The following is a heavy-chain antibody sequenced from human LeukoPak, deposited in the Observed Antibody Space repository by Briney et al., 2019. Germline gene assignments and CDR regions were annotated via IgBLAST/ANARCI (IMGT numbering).Heavy chain of an antibody. V-gene: IGHV1-18*01. CDR2: ISAYNGNT. CDR1: GYTFTSCG. D-gene: IGHD3-22*01. CDR3: ARGGAIPYYYDSSDAFDI. Sequence: ASVKVSCKASGYTFTSCGISWVRQAPGQGLEWMGWISAYNGNTNYAQKLQGRVTMTTDTSTSTAYMELRSLRSDDTAVYYCARGGAIPYYYDSSDAFDIWGQGTMVTVSS. J-gene: IGHJ3*02.